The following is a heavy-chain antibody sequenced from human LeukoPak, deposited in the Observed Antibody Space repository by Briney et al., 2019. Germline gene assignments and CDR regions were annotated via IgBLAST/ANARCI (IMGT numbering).Heavy chain of an antibody. Sequence: PSETLSLTCTVSGGSISSYYWGWIRQPPGKGLEWIGLISYSGSTNYNPSLKSRVSISINTSKNQFSLKLSSVTAADTARYYCARGVEFCSSTSCYSKFDYWGQGTLVTVSS. CDR2: ISYSGST. D-gene: IGHD2-2*01. J-gene: IGHJ4*02. CDR3: ARGVEFCSSTSCYSKFDY. CDR1: GGSISSYY. V-gene: IGHV4-59*01.